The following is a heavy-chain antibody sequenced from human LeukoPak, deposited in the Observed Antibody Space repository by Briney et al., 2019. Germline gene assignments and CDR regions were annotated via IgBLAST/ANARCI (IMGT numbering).Heavy chain of an antibody. CDR3: ARVPDYDFWSGYSSYFDY. Sequence: ASVKVSCKASGYTFTSYGISWVRQAPGQGLEWMGWISAYNGNTNYAQKLQGRVTMTTVTSTSTAYMELRSLRSDDTAVYYCARVPDYDFWSGYSSYFDYWGQGTLVTVSS. J-gene: IGHJ4*02. V-gene: IGHV1-18*01. CDR2: ISAYNGNT. D-gene: IGHD3-3*01. CDR1: GYTFTSYG.